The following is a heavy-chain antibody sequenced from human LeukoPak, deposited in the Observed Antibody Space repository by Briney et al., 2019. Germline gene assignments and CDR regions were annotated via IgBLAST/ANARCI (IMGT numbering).Heavy chain of an antibody. D-gene: IGHD2-15*01. V-gene: IGHV1-3*01. Sequence: ASVKVSCKASGYTFTSYTMHWVRQAPGQRLEWMGWINAGNGNTKYSQKFQGRVTITRDTSASTAYMELSSLRSEDTAVYYCARCRGHSCCFDNWGQGTQVTVSS. CDR2: INAGNGNT. J-gene: IGHJ4*02. CDR1: GYTFTSYT. CDR3: ARCRGHSCCFDN.